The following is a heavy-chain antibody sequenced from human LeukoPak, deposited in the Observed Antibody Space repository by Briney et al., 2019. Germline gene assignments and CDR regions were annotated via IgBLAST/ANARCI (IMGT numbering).Heavy chain of an antibody. D-gene: IGHD2-21*01. Sequence: SETLSLTCTDSGGSISSYYWSWIRQPAGKGLEWIGHIYPGGTTSYNPSLKSRVTMSVDTSKNQFSLRLTSVIAADTAVYYCARDLLWWGQGTLVTVSS. CDR2: IYPGGTT. J-gene: IGHJ4*02. V-gene: IGHV4-4*07. CDR1: GGSISSYY. CDR3: ARDLLW.